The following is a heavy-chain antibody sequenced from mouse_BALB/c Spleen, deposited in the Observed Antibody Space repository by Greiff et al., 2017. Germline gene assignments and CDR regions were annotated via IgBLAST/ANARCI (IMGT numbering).Heavy chain of an antibody. J-gene: IGHJ2*01. Sequence: EVKVEESGGGLVQPGGSRKLSCAASGFTFSSFGMHWVRQAPEKGLEWVAYISSGSSTIYYADTVKGRFTISRDNPKNTLFLQMTSLRSEDTAMYYCARGGLITTASYYFDYWGQGTTLTVSS. CDR3: ARGGLITTASYYFDY. V-gene: IGHV5-17*02. CDR2: ISSGSSTI. CDR1: GFTFSSFG. D-gene: IGHD1-1*01.